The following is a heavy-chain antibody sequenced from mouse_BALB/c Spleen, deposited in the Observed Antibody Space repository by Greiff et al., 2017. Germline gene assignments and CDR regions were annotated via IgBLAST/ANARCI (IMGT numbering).Heavy chain of an antibody. D-gene: IGHD2-1*01. CDR2: IYPGDGDT. J-gene: IGHJ3*01. CDR1: GYTFTSYW. CDR3: AKEGVYYGNPWFAY. Sequence: VQLQQSGAELARPGASVKLSCKASGYTFTSYWMQWVKQRPGQGLEWIGAIYPGDGDTRYTQKFKGKATLTADKSSSTAYMQLSSLASEDSAVYYCAKEGVYYGNPWFAYWGQGTLVTVSA. V-gene: IGHV1-87*01.